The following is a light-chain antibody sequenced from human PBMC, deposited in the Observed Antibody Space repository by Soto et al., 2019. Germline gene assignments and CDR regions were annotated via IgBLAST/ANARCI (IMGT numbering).Light chain of an antibody. CDR3: QKHNNWPPIT. J-gene: IGKJ5*01. CDR2: GAS. Sequence: EIVMTQSPATLSVSPGDRATLSCRASQSVSSNLAWYQQKPGQAPRLLIYGASTRATGIPARFSGSGSGTEFTLTISRLQSEDFAVYYCQKHNNWPPITFGQGTRVDIK. CDR1: QSVSSN. V-gene: IGKV3-15*01.